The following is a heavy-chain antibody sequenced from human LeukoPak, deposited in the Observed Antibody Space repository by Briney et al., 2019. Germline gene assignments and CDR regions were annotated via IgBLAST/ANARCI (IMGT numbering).Heavy chain of an antibody. CDR3: ARDFTNIRGGGYFDN. D-gene: IGHD2/OR15-2a*01. CDR1: GFPFSSYV. CDR2: IWFDGGKI. J-gene: IGHJ4*02. Sequence: GGSLRLSCAASGFPFSSYVMHWLRQAPGKGLEWEAVIWFDGGKIYYADSVKGRFTISRDNSKNTLYLQMSSLRAEDTAVYHCARDFTNIRGGGYFDNWGQGTLVTVSS. V-gene: IGHV3-33*01.